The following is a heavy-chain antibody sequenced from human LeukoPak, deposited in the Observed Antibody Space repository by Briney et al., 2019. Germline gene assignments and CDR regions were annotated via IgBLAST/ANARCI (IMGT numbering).Heavy chain of an antibody. D-gene: IGHD4-23*01. Sequence: SETLSLTCTVSGGSISSSSYYWGWIRQPPGKGLEWIGSIYYSGSTYYNPSLKSRVTISVDTSKNQFSLKLSSVTAADTAVYYCARDGIRWYSPPFDYWGQGTLVTVSS. J-gene: IGHJ4*02. V-gene: IGHV4-39*07. CDR3: ARDGIRWYSPPFDY. CDR2: IYYSGST. CDR1: GGSISSSSYY.